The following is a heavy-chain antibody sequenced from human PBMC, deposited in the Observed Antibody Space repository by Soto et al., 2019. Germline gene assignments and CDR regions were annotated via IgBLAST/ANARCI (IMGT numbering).Heavy chain of an antibody. J-gene: IGHJ6*02. V-gene: IGHV4-4*02. CDR1: GGSISSSNW. CDR3: ARAPIRLYGMDV. Sequence: QVQLQEWGPGLVKPSGTLSLTCAVSGGSISSSNWWSWVRQPPGKGLEWIGEIYHSGSTNYNPSLKSRFTISVDKSKNQFSLKLSSVTAADTAVYYCARAPIRLYGMDVWGQGTTVTVSS. D-gene: IGHD3-16*01. CDR2: IYHSGST.